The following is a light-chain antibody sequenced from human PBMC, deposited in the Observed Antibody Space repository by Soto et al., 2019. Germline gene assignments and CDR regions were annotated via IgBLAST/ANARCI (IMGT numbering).Light chain of an antibody. Sequence: QSALTQPASVSGSPGQSITISCTGTSSDVGAYNSVSWYQQHPGKAPKLMIYDVSNRPSGVSNRFSGSQSGNTASLTISGLQAEDEADYYCSSYTSSNTLILGGGTKVTVL. CDR2: DVS. CDR3: SSYTSSNTLI. V-gene: IGLV2-14*01. J-gene: IGLJ2*01. CDR1: SSDVGAYNS.